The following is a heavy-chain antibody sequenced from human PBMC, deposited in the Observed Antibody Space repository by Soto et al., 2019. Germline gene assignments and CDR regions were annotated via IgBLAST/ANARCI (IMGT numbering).Heavy chain of an antibody. CDR2: IYWDDDE. V-gene: IGHV2-5*02. CDR3: AHRPRGFSYYFDY. CDR1: GFSLTTRGVG. J-gene: IGHJ4*02. Sequence: QITLKESGPTLVKPTQTLTLTCTFSGFSLTTRGVGVGWIRQPPGKALEWLALIYWDDDEGYSPSLKSRLTITNHTTKNQVVLTMTNMDPVEPATSYCAHRPRGFSYYFDYWGQGTLVTVSS. D-gene: IGHD3-10*01.